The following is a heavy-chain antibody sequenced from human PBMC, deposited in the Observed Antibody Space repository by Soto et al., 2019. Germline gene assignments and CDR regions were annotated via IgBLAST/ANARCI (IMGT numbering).Heavy chain of an antibody. V-gene: IGHV1-58*01. CDR2: IVVGSGNT. CDR1: GFTFTHSA. Sequence: QMQLVQSGPEVKKPGTSVKVSCRASGFTFTHSAVAWVRQARGQRLEWMGWIVVGSGNTKYAEKFQERVTITRDTSTSTAYMELSSLTSEDTAVYYCAADGTVAARRDLDYWGQGTPVTVTS. CDR3: AADGTVAARRDLDY. J-gene: IGHJ4*02. D-gene: IGHD6-6*01.